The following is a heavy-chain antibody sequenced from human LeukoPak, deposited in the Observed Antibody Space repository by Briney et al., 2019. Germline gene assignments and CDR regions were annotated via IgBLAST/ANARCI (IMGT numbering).Heavy chain of an antibody. CDR3: AREQSGSSSFDY. CDR2: ISAYSGNT. D-gene: IGHD6-6*01. CDR1: GYTFTSYG. J-gene: IGHJ4*02. V-gene: IGHV1-18*04. Sequence: ASVKVSCKAYGYTFTSYGIIWVRQAPGQGLDWLGWISAYSGNTSYAQQLQSRVTMTTDTSTSTGYMELRSLRSDDTAVYYCAREQSGSSSFDYWGQGTLVTVSS.